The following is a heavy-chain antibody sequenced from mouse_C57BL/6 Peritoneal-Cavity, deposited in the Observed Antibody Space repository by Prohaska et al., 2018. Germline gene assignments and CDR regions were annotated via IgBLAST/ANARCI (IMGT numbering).Heavy chain of an antibody. CDR3: ARRGGDYYGSSPHWYFDV. V-gene: IGHV1-26*01. CDR2: INPNNGGT. D-gene: IGHD1-1*01. J-gene: IGHJ1*03. Sequence: HGKSLEWLGDINPNNGGTSYNQKFKGKATLTVDKSSSTAYMELRSLTSEDSAVYYCARRGGDYYGSSPHWYFDVWGTGTTVTGSP.